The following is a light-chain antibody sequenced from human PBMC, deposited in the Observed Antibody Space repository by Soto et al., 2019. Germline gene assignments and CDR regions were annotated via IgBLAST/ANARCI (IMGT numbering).Light chain of an antibody. CDR1: QSVSSF. V-gene: IGKV3-11*01. CDR3: QQRSSWT. Sequence: EIVLTQSPATLSLSPGAIATLSCRASQSVSSFLGWYQQKPGQAPRLLIYDASTRATGIPARFSGSGSGTDFTLTISSLEPEDFAVYYCQQRSSWTFGQGTKVEIK. CDR2: DAS. J-gene: IGKJ1*01.